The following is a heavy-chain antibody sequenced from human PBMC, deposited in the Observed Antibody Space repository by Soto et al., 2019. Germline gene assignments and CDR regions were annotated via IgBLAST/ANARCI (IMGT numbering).Heavy chain of an antibody. D-gene: IGHD4-17*01. CDR3: AHRRGYGDDIGWFDP. CDR2: IYWDDDK. J-gene: IGHJ5*02. V-gene: IGHV2-5*02. CDR1: GFSLSTSGVG. Sequence: SGPTLVKPTQTLTLTCTFSGFSLSTSGVGVGWIRQPPGKALEWLALIYWDDDKRYSPSLKSRLTITKDTSKNQVVLTMTNMDPVDTATYYCAHRRGYGDDIGWFDPWGQGTLVTVSS.